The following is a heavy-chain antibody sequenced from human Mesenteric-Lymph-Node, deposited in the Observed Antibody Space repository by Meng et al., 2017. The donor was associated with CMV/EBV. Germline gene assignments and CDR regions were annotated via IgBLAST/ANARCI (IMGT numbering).Heavy chain of an antibody. V-gene: IGHV3-9*01. CDR2: ITWNGGEI. Sequence: SLKISCAASGFSFDDYVMHWVRQAPGKGLEWVAGITWNGGEIGYADSVKGRFTISRDNAKNSLYLQMDSLRAEDTALYFCAKDIFGIRTAWNNAMDVWGQGTTVTVSS. D-gene: IGHD1/OR15-1a*01. J-gene: IGHJ6*02. CDR3: AKDIFGIRTAWNNAMDV. CDR1: GFSFDDYV.